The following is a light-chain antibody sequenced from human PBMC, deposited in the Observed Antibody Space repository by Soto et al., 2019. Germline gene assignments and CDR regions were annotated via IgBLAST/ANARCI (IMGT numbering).Light chain of an antibody. CDR3: LIWYNGTTLV. CDR2: DTS. CDR1: TGAVTSGHY. V-gene: IGLV7-46*01. Sequence: QAVVAQESSVTVSPGGTVTLTCGSSTGAVTSGHYPYWFQQKPGQAPRTLIYDTSNKHSWTPARFSGSLLGGKAALTISGAQPEDQGDSYCLIWYNGTTLVVGGGRKRTVL. J-gene: IGLJ7*01.